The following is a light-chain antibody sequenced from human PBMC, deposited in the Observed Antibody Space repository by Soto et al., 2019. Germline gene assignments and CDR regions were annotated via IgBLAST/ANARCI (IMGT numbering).Light chain of an antibody. Sequence: DIQMTQSPSTLSASVGDRFTITCRARESVSTWLAWYQQKPGKAPQVLISMASTLESGVPSRFSGSGSGTEFTLTISSLQPDDFATYYCQQYNSHSPWTFGQGTKVDIK. CDR3: QQYNSHSPWT. J-gene: IGKJ1*01. V-gene: IGKV1-5*03. CDR2: MAS. CDR1: ESVSTW.